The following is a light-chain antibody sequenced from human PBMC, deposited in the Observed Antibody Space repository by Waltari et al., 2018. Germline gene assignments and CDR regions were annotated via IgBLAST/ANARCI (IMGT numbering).Light chain of an antibody. V-gene: IGLV3-25*03. Sequence: SYELTQPPSVSVSPGQTARISYSGNTLSKHYSYWYQQKPGQAPVLVMYKDSERPSGIPERFSGSSSGTTVTLTISGVQAEDEADYYCQSADTSETYFFGTGTKVTVL. CDR2: KDS. CDR3: QSADTSETYF. J-gene: IGLJ1*01. CDR1: TLSKHY.